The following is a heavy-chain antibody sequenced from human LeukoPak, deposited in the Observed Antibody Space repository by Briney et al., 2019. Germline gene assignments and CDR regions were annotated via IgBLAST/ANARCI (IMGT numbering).Heavy chain of an antibody. Sequence: SETLSLTCTVSGVSSSSSSYYWGWIRQPPGKGLEWIGSIYYSGSTYYNPSLKSRVTISVGTSKNQFSLKLSSVTAADTAVYYCASSRAWEEWELLHYWGQGTLVTVSS. CDR1: GVSSSSSSYY. CDR2: IYYSGST. V-gene: IGHV4-39*01. D-gene: IGHD1-26*01. CDR3: ASSRAWEEWELLHY. J-gene: IGHJ4*02.